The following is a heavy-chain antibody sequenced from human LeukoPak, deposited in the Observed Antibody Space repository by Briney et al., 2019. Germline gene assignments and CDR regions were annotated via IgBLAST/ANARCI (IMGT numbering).Heavy chain of an antibody. D-gene: IGHD5-24*01. V-gene: IGHV3-23*01. J-gene: IGHJ4*02. CDR3: ARDIRLDGYNGAFVDY. Sequence: PGGSLRLSCAASGFTFSSYAMSWVRQAPGKGPEWVSGISGSGGSTYYADSVKGRFTIFRDNSKNTLYLQMNSLGAEDTAVYYCARDIRLDGYNGAFVDYWGQGTLVTVSS. CDR1: GFTFSSYA. CDR2: ISGSGGST.